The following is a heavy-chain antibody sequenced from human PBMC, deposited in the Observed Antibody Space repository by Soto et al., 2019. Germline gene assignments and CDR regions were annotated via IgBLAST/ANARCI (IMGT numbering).Heavy chain of an antibody. J-gene: IGHJ4*02. CDR3: AHRVLRTVFGLVTTTAIFFDF. V-gene: IGHV2-5*02. D-gene: IGHD3-3*01. CDR1: GFSLTTSGVG. Sequence: QITLNESGPTVVRPTETLTLTCRFSGFSLTTSGVGVGWIRQSPGKAPEWLALIYWDDDKRYSASLKSRLTSTKDPSKNQVVLTVSDLDPTDTATYYCAHRVLRTVFGLVTTTAIFFDFWGPGTPVAVSS. CDR2: IYWDDDK.